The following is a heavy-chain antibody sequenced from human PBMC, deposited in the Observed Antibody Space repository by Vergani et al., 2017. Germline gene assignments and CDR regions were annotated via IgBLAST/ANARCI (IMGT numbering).Heavy chain of an antibody. D-gene: IGHD6-19*01. Sequence: QVQLLQSGSELKKPGASVRISCEASGYTFTNYPLIWVRQAPGQGLDVMGWINTNSGNPTYAPGFTGRFVFSLDTSVSTAYLQISGLKAEDSAVYYCARGRQWRLTEYLYGMDVGGQGTTVTVSS. J-gene: IGHJ6*02. CDR2: INTNSGNP. CDR3: ARGRQWRLTEYLYGMDV. CDR1: GYTFTNYP. V-gene: IGHV7-4-1*02.